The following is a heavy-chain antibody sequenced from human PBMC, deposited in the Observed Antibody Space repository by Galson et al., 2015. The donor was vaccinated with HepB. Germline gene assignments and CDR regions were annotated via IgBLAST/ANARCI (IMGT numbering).Heavy chain of an antibody. CDR1: GFTFSSYS. J-gene: IGHJ3*02. CDR3: ARDYTYYYDSSGYEGAFDI. D-gene: IGHD3-22*01. V-gene: IGHV3-21*01. CDR2: ISSSSSYI. Sequence: SLRLSCAASGFTFSSYSMNWVRQAPGKGLEWVSSISSSSSYIYYADSVKGRFTISRDNAKNSLYLQMNSLRAEDTAVYYCARDYTYYYDSSGYEGAFDIWGQGTMVTVSS.